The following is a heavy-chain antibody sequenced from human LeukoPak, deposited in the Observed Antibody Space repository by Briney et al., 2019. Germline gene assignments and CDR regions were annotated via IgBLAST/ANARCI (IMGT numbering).Heavy chain of an antibody. CDR3: ARDSSGWYYYWYFDL. D-gene: IGHD6-19*01. J-gene: IGHJ2*01. CDR1: GFTFSSYS. V-gene: IGHV3-48*04. Sequence: GGSLRLSCAASGFTFSSYSMNWVRQAPGKGLEWVSYISSSSSTIYYADSVKGRFTISRDNAKNSLYLQMNSLRAEDTAVYYCARDSSGWYYYWYFDLWGRGTLVTVSS. CDR2: ISSSSSTI.